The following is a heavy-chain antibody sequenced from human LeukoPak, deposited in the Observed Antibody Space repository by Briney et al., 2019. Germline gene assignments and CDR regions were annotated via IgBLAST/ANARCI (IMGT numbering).Heavy chain of an antibody. CDR3: ARDLESLGTTAWFDP. V-gene: IGHV4-61*02. D-gene: IGHD1-7*01. Sequence: PSQTLSLTCTVSGGSISSGRHYWSWIRQPAGKGLEWIGRFYTGGSTNYNPSLKSRVTISVDTSKNQFSLKLSSVTAADTAVYYCARDLESLGTTAWFDPWGQGTLVTVSS. J-gene: IGHJ5*02. CDR1: GGSISSGRHY. CDR2: FYTGGST.